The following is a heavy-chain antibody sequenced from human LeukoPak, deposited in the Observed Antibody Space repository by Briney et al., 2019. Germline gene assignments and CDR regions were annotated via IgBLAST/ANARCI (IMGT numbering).Heavy chain of an antibody. CDR1: GGSFSGYY. J-gene: IGHJ4*02. V-gene: IGHV4-34*01. CDR2: INHSGST. CDR3: ASQSKAIDY. Sequence: SETLSLTCAVYGGSFSGYYWSWIRQPPGKGLEWIGEINHSGSTNYNPSLKSRVTISVDTSKNQFSLKLSSVTAADTAVYYCASQSKAIDYWGQGTLVTVSS. D-gene: IGHD5-12*01.